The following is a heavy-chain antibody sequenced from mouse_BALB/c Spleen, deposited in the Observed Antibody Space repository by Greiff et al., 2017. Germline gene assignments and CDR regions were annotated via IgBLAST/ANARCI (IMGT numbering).Heavy chain of an antibody. CDR1: GFSLSTSGMG. J-gene: IGHJ4*01. CDR3: ARMTGYGIYYAMDY. D-gene: IGHD1-2*01. Sequence: QVTLKVCGPGILQPSQTLSLTCSFSGFSLSTSGMGVGWIRQPSGKGLEWLAHIWWDDDKRYNPALKSRLTISKDTSSNQVFLKIASVDTADTATYYCARMTGYGIYYAMDYWGQGTSVTVSS. V-gene: IGHV8-8*01. CDR2: IWWDDDK.